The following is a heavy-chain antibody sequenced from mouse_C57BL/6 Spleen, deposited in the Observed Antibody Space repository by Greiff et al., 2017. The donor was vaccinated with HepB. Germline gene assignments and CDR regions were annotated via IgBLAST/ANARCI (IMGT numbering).Heavy chain of an antibody. CDR3: ARLRDWYFDV. Sequence: LQQPGAELVKPGASVKLSCKASGYTFTSYWMHWVKQRPGQGLEWIGMIHPNSGSTNYNEKFKSKATLTVDKSSSTAYMQLSSLTSEDSAVYYCARLRDWYFDVWGTGTTVTVSS. D-gene: IGHD1-1*01. J-gene: IGHJ1*03. CDR2: IHPNSGST. V-gene: IGHV1-64*01. CDR1: GYTFTSYW.